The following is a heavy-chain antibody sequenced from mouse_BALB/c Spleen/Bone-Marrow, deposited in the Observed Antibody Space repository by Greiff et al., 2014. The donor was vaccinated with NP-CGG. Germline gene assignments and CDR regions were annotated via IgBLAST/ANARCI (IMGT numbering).Heavy chain of an antibody. V-gene: IGHV1-54*01. J-gene: IGHJ4*01. Sequence: VQLQQSGAELVRPGTSVKVSCKASGYAFTNYLIEWVKQRPGQGLEWIGVINPGSGATDYNENFKGKATLTADKSSSTAYMQLTSLTSDDSAVYFCARGLGPSYAMDYWGQGTSVTVSP. CDR2: INPGSGAT. D-gene: IGHD4-1*01. CDR1: GYAFTNYL. CDR3: ARGLGPSYAMDY.